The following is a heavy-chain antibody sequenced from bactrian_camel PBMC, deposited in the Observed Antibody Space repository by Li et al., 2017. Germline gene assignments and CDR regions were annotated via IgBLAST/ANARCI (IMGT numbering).Heavy chain of an antibody. D-gene: IGHD4*01. CDR1: EYSYSSVC. CDR2: IYAEGEST. Sequence: HVQLVESGGGSVQAGGSLRLSCAASEYSYSSVCMGWFRQAPGKEREAVAAIYAEGESTNYADSVKGRFTISLDNAKNTLDLQMNSLKPEDTAMYYCAASPLCESDYEGAEEDFGYWGQGTQVTVS. V-gene: IGHV3S1*01. J-gene: IGHJ6*01. CDR3: AASPLCESDYEGAEEDFGY.